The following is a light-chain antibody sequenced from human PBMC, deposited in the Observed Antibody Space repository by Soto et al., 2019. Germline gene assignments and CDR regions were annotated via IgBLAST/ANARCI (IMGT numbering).Light chain of an antibody. CDR2: RAS. J-gene: IGKJ2*01. Sequence: EILLTQSPATLPVSPGEGATLSCRASQSVRDNLAWYQQKPGQAPRLLIYRASTRATDVPFRFSGSGSGTDGTLTSSSVQSEVVSVYSEEHYNFWPHTFGQGTLLEIK. V-gene: IGKV3-15*01. CDR1: QSVRDN. CDR3: EHYNFWPHT.